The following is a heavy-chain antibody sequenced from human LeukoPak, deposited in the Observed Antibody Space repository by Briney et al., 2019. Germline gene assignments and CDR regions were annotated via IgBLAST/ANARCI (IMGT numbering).Heavy chain of an antibody. J-gene: IGHJ4*02. D-gene: IGHD5-12*01. Sequence: PGGSLRLSCVASGFTFNYYAIHWVRQAPGKGLEWVAVISYDGNNKYYADSVKGRFTISRDNSKNTLYLQMNSLRAEDTAVYYCAKDSSSGYDSDTLDYWGQGTLVTVSS. CDR2: ISYDGNNK. V-gene: IGHV3-30-3*01. CDR1: GFTFNYYA. CDR3: AKDSSSGYDSDTLDY.